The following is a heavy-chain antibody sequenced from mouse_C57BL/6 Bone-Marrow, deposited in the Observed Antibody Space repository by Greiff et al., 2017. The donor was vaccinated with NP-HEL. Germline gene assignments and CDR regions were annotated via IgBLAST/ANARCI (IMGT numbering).Heavy chain of an antibody. CDR1: GYTFTDYN. D-gene: IGHD1-1*01. CDR2: INPNNGGT. J-gene: IGHJ1*03. V-gene: IGHV1-22*01. CDR3: AREVTTVVATPYWYFDV. Sequence: SGPELVKPGASVKMSCKASGYTFTDYNMHWVKQSHGKSLEWIGYINPNNGGTSYNQKFKGKATLTVNKSSSTAYMELRSLTSEDSAVYYCAREVTTVVATPYWYFDVWGTGTTVTVSS.